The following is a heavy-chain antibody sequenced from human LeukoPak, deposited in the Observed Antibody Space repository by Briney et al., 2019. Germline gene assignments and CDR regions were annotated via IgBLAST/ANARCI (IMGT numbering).Heavy chain of an antibody. Sequence: SETLSLTCTVSGGSISSGGYYWSWIRQPPGKGLEWIGYIYHSGSTYYNPSLKSRVTISVDRSKNQFSLKLSSVTAADTATYYCARDWGESRDAFDIWGQGTMVTVSS. J-gene: IGHJ3*02. CDR2: IYHSGST. V-gene: IGHV4-30-2*01. CDR3: ARDWGESRDAFDI. D-gene: IGHD3-16*01. CDR1: GGSISSGGYY.